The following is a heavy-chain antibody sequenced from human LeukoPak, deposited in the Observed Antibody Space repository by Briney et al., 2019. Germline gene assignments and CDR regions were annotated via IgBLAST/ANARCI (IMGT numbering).Heavy chain of an antibody. V-gene: IGHV3-15*07. CDR3: ATDFYDTT. Sequence: GGSLRLSCAVSGFTFSSYAMNWVRQAPGKGLEWVGRIRRNSDGGTIDYAAPVKGRFALSRDDSKNTLYLHMSSLQTEDTAVYYCATDFYDTTWGQGTLVTVSS. CDR1: GFTFSSYA. D-gene: IGHD3-22*01. CDR2: IRRNSDGGTI. J-gene: IGHJ5*02.